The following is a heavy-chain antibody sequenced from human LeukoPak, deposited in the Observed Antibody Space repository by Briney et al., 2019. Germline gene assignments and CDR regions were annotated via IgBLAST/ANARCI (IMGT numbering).Heavy chain of an antibody. Sequence: PGGSLRLSCAASGFTFSRYWMHWVRQAPGKGLVWVSRIKSDGGSTNYADSVKGRFTISRDNAKNTLYLQMNSLRAEDTAVYYCARDGYNSDFGDYWGQGTLVTVSS. CDR3: ARDGYNSDFGDY. CDR1: GFTFSRYW. J-gene: IGHJ4*02. D-gene: IGHD5-24*01. CDR2: IKSDGGST. V-gene: IGHV3-74*01.